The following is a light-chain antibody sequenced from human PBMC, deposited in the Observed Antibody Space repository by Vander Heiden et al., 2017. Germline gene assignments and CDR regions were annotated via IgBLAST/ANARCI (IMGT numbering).Light chain of an antibody. CDR2: DRS. CDR3: DSRDSSGNQLV. J-gene: IGLJ3*02. V-gene: IGLV3-19*01. Sequence: SSALTPDPALSVALGQTVRSTCQGDSLGSYYASWYQHKTGQAPVLVIFDRSNRPSGIPDRFSGSSSGNTASLTITGAQAEDEADYYCDSRDSSGNQLVFGGGTKLTVL. CDR1: SLGSYY.